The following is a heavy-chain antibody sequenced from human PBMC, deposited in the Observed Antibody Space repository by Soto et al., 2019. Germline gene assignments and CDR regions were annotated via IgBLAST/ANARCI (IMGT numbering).Heavy chain of an antibody. J-gene: IGHJ6*02. Sequence: SETLSLTCAVYGGSFSGYYWSWIRQPPGKGLEWIGEINHSGSTNYNPSLESRVTISVDTSKSQFSLKLSSVTAAETAVYYCARHIVYYGMDVWGQGTKVTVSS. CDR2: INHSGST. D-gene: IGHD2-21*01. CDR3: ARHIVYYGMDV. V-gene: IGHV4-34*09. CDR1: GGSFSGYY.